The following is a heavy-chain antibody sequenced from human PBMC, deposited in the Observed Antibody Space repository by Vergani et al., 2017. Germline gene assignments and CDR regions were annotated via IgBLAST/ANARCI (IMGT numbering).Heavy chain of an antibody. CDR3: ARGIYGDYVDY. J-gene: IGHJ4*02. Sequence: EVQLVESGGGLVQPGGSLRLSCAASGFTFSSYSMNWVRQAPGQGLEWVSYISSSSSTIYYADSVKGRFTISRDNAKNSLYLQMNSLRAEDTAVYYCARGIYGDYVDYWGQGTLVTVSS. V-gene: IGHV3-48*04. CDR2: ISSSSSTI. CDR1: GFTFSSYS. D-gene: IGHD4-17*01.